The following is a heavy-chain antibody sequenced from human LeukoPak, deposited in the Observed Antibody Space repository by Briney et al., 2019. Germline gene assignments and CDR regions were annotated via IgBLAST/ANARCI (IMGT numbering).Heavy chain of an antibody. D-gene: IGHD5-18*01. CDR3: ARHSTMWYSYGYFDY. V-gene: IGHV4-59*08. Sequence: PSETLSLTCTVSGGSISSYYWSWLRQPPGKGLEGIGYIYYSGSTNYNPSLKSRVTISVDTSKNQFSLKLSSVTAADTAVYYCARHSTMWYSYGYFDYWGQGTLVTVSS. CDR1: GGSISSYY. CDR2: IYYSGST. J-gene: IGHJ4*02.